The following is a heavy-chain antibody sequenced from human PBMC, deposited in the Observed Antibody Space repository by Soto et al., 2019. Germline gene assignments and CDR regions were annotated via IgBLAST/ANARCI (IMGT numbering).Heavy chain of an antibody. CDR2: IIPIFGTA. J-gene: IGHJ4*02. D-gene: IGHD5-18*01. CDR1: GGTFSSYA. Sequence: SVKVSCKASGGTFSSYAISWVRQAPGQGLEWMGGIIPIFGTANNAQKFQGRVTITADESTSTAYMKLNSMSSEDTAVYYFARVDTAMVTIRPLDYWGQGTLVTVSS. CDR3: ARVDTAMVTIRPLDY. V-gene: IGHV1-69*13.